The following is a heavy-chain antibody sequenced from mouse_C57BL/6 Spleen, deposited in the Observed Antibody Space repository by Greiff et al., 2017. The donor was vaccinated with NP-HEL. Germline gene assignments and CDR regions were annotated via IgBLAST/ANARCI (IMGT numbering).Heavy chain of an antibody. Sequence: VQLQQSGAELVKPGASVKLSCTASGFNIKDYYMHWVKQRTEQGLEWIGRIDPEDGETKYAPKFQDKATITADTSSNTAYLQLSSLTSEDTAVYYCARYYDYDDGWRAMDCWGQGTSVTVSS. CDR3: ARYYDYDDGWRAMDC. V-gene: IGHV14-2*01. D-gene: IGHD2-4*01. J-gene: IGHJ4*01. CDR1: GFNIKDYY. CDR2: IDPEDGET.